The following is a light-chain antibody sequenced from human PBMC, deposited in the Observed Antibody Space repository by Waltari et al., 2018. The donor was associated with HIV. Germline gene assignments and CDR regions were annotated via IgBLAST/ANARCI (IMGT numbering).Light chain of an antibody. CDR3: YSTDSSGYLFV. J-gene: IGLJ1*01. Sequence: SYELTQPPSASASPGQTARITCSGDDLEKKYAYWYQQKSGQAPVLVIYEDTKRPSGIPDRFSGSSSGAMATLTISGAQLEDEGDYYCYSTDSSGYLFVFGTGTKVTVL. CDR1: DLEKKY. V-gene: IGLV3-10*01. CDR2: EDT.